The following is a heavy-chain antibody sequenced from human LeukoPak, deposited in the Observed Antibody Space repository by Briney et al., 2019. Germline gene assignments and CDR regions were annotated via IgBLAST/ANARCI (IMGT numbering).Heavy chain of an antibody. CDR1: GGTFSSYA. V-gene: IGHV1-69*04. Sequence: SVKVSCKASGGTFSSYAISWVRQAPGQGLEWMGRIIPILGIANYAQKFQGRVTITADESTSTAYMELSSLRSEDTAVYYCARGDSGWSFDYWGQGTLVTVSS. CDR2: IIPILGIA. J-gene: IGHJ4*02. D-gene: IGHD6-19*01. CDR3: ARGDSGWSFDY.